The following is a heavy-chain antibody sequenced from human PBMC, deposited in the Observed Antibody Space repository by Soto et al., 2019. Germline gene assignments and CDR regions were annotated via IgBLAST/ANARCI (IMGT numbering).Heavy chain of an antibody. V-gene: IGHV1-69*02. Sequence: QVQLVQSGAEVKKPGSSVKVSCQASGSTFSSYTVSWVRQAPGQGLEWMGRIIPVLGVTNYAPKFKGRVRIRADKSKTTAYMEMSRLRSGVTAVYYCARRRYCGADCYSKYYYGMDVWGQGTTVTVSS. CDR3: ARRRYCGADCYSKYYYGMDV. D-gene: IGHD2-21*02. CDR1: GSTFSSYT. J-gene: IGHJ6*02. CDR2: IIPVLGVT.